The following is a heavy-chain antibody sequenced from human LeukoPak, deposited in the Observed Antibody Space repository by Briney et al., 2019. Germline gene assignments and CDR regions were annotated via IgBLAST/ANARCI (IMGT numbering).Heavy chain of an antibody. Sequence: GGSLRLSCAASGFTFSSYGMHWVRQAPGKGLEWVAFIRYDGSNKYYADSVKGRFTISRDNSKNTLYLQMNSLRAEDTAVYYCAKDRYIVIVPAAIGGFDYWGQGTLVTVSS. J-gene: IGHJ4*02. CDR2: IRYDGSNK. V-gene: IGHV3-30*02. D-gene: IGHD2-2*01. CDR1: GFTFSSYG. CDR3: AKDRYIVIVPAAIGGFDY.